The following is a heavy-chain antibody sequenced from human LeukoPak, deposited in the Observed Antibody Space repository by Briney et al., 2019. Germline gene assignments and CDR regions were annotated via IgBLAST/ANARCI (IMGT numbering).Heavy chain of an antibody. CDR3: ARSRYSSGRGAFDY. J-gene: IGHJ4*02. V-gene: IGHV3-23*01. CDR2: ITGSDLST. CDR1: GFSFSSFG. D-gene: IGHD6-19*01. Sequence: GGSLRLSCAASGFSFSSFGMSWVRQAPGKGLEWVATITGSDLSTYYADSVRGRFTISRDNSKDTLYLQMNTLRAEDTALYYCARSRYSSGRGAFDYWGQGTLVTVSS.